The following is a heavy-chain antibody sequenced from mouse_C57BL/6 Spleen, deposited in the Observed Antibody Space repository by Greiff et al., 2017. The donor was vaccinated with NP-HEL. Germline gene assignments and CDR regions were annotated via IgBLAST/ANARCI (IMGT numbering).Heavy chain of an antibody. Sequence: QVHVKQPGAELVMPGASVKLSCKASGYTFTSYWMHWVKLRPGQGLEWIGEIDPSDSYTNYNQKFKGKSTLTVDKSSSTAYMQLSSLTSEDSAVYYCAKGDSAWFAYWGQGTLVTVSA. CDR1: GYTFTSYW. CDR2: IDPSDSYT. J-gene: IGHJ3*01. CDR3: AKGDSAWFAY. V-gene: IGHV1-69*01.